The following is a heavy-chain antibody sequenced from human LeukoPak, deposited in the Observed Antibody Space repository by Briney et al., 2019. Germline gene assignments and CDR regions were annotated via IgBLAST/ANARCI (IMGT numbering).Heavy chain of an antibody. J-gene: IGHJ4*02. Sequence: GGSLRLSCAASGFTFDDYAMPWVRQAPGKGLEWVSGISWNSGSIGYADSVKGRFTISRDNAKNTLYLQMNSLRAEDTAVYYCARDGYSFGHDFDYWGQGTLVTVSS. CDR1: GFTFDDYA. CDR3: ARDGYSFGHDFDY. V-gene: IGHV3-9*01. CDR2: ISWNSGSI. D-gene: IGHD5-18*01.